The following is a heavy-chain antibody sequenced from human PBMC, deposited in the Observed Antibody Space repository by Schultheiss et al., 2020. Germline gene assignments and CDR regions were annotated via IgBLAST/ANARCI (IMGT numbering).Heavy chain of an antibody. CDR2: INHSGST. D-gene: IGHD3-16*01. V-gene: IGHV4-39*07. J-gene: IGHJ5*02. CDR1: GGSISSGGYY. Sequence: SETLSLTCTVSGGSISSGGYYWSWIRQHPGKGLEWIGEINHSGSTNYNPSLKSRVTISVDTSKNQFSLKLSSVTAADTAVYYCARAATYYAVSGGGNWFDPWGQGTLVTVSS. CDR3: ARAATYYAVSGGGNWFDP.